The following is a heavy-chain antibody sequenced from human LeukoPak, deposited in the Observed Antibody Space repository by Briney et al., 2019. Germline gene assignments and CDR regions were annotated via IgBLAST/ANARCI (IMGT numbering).Heavy chain of an antibody. V-gene: IGHV1-18*01. CDR3: ARLGDGYYYESCCYPPDY. J-gene: IGHJ4*02. CDR1: GYTFTSYG. Sequence: ASVKVSCKASGYTFTSYGISWVRQAPGQGLEWMGWINAYNGNTNYAQKLQGRVTMTTDTSTSTAYMELRSLRSDDTAWYYCARLGDGYYYESCCYPPDYWGQGTLVSVSS. CDR2: INAYNGNT. D-gene: IGHD3-22*01.